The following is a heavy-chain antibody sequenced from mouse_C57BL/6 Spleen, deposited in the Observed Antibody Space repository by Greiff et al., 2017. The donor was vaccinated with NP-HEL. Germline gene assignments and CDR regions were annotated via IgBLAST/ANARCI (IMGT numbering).Heavy chain of an antibody. CDR3: ARGGQGFDY. V-gene: IGHV1-61*01. Sequence: VQLQQPGAELVRPGSSVKLSCKASGYTFTSYWMDWVKQRPGQGLEWIGNIYPSDSETHYNQKFKDKATLTVDKSSSTAYMQLSSLTVDYSAVYYCARGGQGFDYWGQGTTLTVSS. CDR1: GYTFTSYW. CDR2: IYPSDSET. J-gene: IGHJ2*01.